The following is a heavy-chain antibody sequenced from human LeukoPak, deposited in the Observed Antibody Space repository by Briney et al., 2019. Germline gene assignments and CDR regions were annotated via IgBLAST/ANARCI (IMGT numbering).Heavy chain of an antibody. CDR1: GYSISSGYY. V-gene: IGHV4-38-2*02. CDR2: IYHSGST. J-gene: IGHJ4*02. CDR3: ARAANLPLDY. Sequence: SETLSLTCTVSGYSISSGYYWGWIRQPPGKGLEWIGSIYHSGSTYYNPSLKSRVTISVDTSKNQFSLKLSSVTAADTAVYYCARAANLPLDYWGQGTLVTVSS.